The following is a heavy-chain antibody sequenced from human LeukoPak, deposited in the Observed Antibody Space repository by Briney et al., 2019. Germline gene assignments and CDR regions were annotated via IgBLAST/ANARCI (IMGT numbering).Heavy chain of an antibody. CDR2: IDSNSGGT. Sequence: ASVTVSCMSSGYTFTGYYMHWVRQAPGPGFEWMGRIDSNSGGTNYAQNFQGRVTMTRDTSISTVYMELISLRSDDTAVYYCAREMNYDDYRTSDYWGQGTLVTVSS. V-gene: IGHV1-2*02. J-gene: IGHJ4*02. CDR1: GYTFTGYY. D-gene: IGHD4-17*01. CDR3: AREMNYDDYRTSDY.